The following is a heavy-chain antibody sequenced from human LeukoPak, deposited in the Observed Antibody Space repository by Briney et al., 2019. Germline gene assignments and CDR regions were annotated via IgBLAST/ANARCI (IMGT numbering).Heavy chain of an antibody. D-gene: IGHD5-24*01. CDR3: ARETPRRGETRDGYR. CDR1: GFTFSSYS. CDR2: IGSSSNYI. V-gene: IGHV3-21*01. J-gene: IGHJ4*02. Sequence: GGSLRLSCAASGFTFSSYSMNWVRQAPGKGLEWVSSIGSSSNYIYYSDSVKGRFTTSRDNANNSLFLQMNSLRVEDTAVYYCARETPRRGETRDGYRWGQGTLVTVSS.